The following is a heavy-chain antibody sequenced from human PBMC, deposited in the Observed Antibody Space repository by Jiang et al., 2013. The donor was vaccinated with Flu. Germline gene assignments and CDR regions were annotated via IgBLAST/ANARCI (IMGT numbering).Heavy chain of an antibody. J-gene: IGHJ4*02. CDR3: ARVAYSGSYAFDY. D-gene: IGHD1-26*01. V-gene: IGHV4-4*02. Sequence: GPGLVKPSGTLSLTCAVSGGSISGSNWWTWVRQPPGKGLVWIGEVYHSGSANYNPSLKSRVTISVDKSNNHFSLKLSSVTAADTAIYFCARVAYSGSYAFDYWGQGTLVTVSS. CDR2: VYHSGSA. CDR1: GGSISGSNW.